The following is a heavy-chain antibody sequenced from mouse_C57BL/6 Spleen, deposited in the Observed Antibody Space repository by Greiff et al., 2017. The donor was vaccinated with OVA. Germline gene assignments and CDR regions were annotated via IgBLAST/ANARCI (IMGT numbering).Heavy chain of an antibody. D-gene: IGHD2-4*01. J-gene: IGHJ3*01. CDR2: ISYDGSN. V-gene: IGHV3-6*01. CDR3: AREYDYGFAY. CDR1: GYSITSGYY. Sequence: EVKLQESGPGLVKPSQSLSLTCSVTGYSITSGYYWNWIRQFPGNKLEWMGYISYDGSNNYNPSLKNRISITRDTSKNQFFLKLNSVTTEDTATYYCAREYDYGFAYWGQGTLVTVSA.